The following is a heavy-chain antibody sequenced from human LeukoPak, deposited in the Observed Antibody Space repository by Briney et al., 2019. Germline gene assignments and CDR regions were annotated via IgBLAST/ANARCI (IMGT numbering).Heavy chain of an antibody. V-gene: IGHV4-59*01. CDR1: GGSISPYY. CDR3: ARGGWSLDY. J-gene: IGHJ4*02. Sequence: PSETLSLTCTVSGGSISPYYWSWIRQPPGKGLEWIGYVCYSGSTNYNSSLRSRVTISVDTSKNQFSLKLTSVSAADTAVYYCARGGWSLDYWGQGTLVTVSS. CDR2: VCYSGST. D-gene: IGHD6-19*01.